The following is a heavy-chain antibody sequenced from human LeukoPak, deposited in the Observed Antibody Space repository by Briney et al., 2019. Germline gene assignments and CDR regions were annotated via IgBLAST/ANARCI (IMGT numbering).Heavy chain of an antibody. V-gene: IGHV3-23*01. Sequence: GGSLRLSCAASGFTFSSYAMSWVRQAPGKGLEWVSAISGSGGSTYYADSVKGRFTISRDNSKNTLYLQMNSLRAEDTAVYYCAKGGIIWSGYYIDYWGQGTLVTVSS. J-gene: IGHJ4*02. CDR1: GFTFSSYA. D-gene: IGHD3-3*01. CDR3: AKGGIIWSGYYIDY. CDR2: ISGSGGST.